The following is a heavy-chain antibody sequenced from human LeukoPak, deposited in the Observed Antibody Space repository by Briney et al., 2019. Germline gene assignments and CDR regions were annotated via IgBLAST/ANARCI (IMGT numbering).Heavy chain of an antibody. CDR1: GYTPTELS. V-gene: IGHV1-24*01. D-gene: IGHD2-2*01. J-gene: IGHJ6*02. CDR3: ATGARSVVVPAAMRGYYYYGMDV. Sequence: AAVKVSCKVSGYTPTELSMHWVRQAPGKGLEGMGGFDPEDGETIYAQKFQGRVTMTEDTSTDTAYMELSSLRSEDTAVYYCATGARSVVVPAAMRGYYYYGMDVWGQGTTVTVSS. CDR2: FDPEDGET.